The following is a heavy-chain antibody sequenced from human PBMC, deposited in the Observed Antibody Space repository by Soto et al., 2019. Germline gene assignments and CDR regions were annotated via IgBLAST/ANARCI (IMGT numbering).Heavy chain of an antibody. D-gene: IGHD5-18*01. J-gene: IGHJ6*02. CDR1: GFTFSSYA. V-gene: IGHV3-30-3*01. Sequence: QVQLVESGGGVVQPGRYLRLSCAASGFTFSSYAMPWVRQAPGKGLEWVAVISYDGSNKYYADSVKGRFTISRDNSKNTLYLQMNSLRAEDTAVYYCARELAGYSYGFYYYYGMDVWGQRTTVTVSS. CDR3: ARELAGYSYGFYYYYGMDV. CDR2: ISYDGSNK.